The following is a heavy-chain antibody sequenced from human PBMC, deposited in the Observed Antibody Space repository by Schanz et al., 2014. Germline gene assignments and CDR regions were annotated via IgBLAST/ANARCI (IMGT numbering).Heavy chain of an antibody. CDR3: AKCIGWYGRCAFDI. V-gene: IGHV3-30*14. Sequence: QVQLVESGGGVVQPGRSLRLSCAASGFSFSTYAMHWVRQAPGKGLRCVAVISGNGGEKYYADSVKGRFTISRDNSKNTLYLQMNSLRAEDAAVYYCAKCIGWYGRCAFDIWGQGTMVTVSS. CDR2: ISGNGGEK. J-gene: IGHJ3*02. CDR1: GFSFSTYA. D-gene: IGHD6-19*01.